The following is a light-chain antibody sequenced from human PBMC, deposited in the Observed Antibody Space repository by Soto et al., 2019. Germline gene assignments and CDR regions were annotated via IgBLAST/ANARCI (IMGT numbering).Light chain of an antibody. CDR1: QSVLYSSNNKNY. V-gene: IGKV4-1*01. CDR2: WAS. CDR3: QQYFTTPYT. Sequence: DIVMTQSPDSLAVSLGERATINCKSSQSVLYSSNNKNYLAWYQQKPGQPPKLLIYWASTRESGVPDRFSGSRSRTDFTLTISSLQAEDVALYYCQQYFTTPYTFGQGTKLEIK. J-gene: IGKJ2*01.